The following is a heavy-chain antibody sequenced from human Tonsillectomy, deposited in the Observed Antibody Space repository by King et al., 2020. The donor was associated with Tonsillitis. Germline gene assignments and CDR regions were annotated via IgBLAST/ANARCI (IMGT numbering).Heavy chain of an antibody. J-gene: IGHJ4*02. CDR3: AKRDGYY. V-gene: IGHV3-23*04. CDR2: ISDSGGST. Sequence: VQLVESGGGLVQPGGSLRLSCAVSGFTFSSFAMSWVRQAPGKGLEWVSTISDSGGSTYYADSVKGRFTISRDNSKSTLYLQMNSLRAEDTAIYYCAKRDGYYWGQGTLVTVSS. CDR1: GFTFSSFA. D-gene: IGHD4-17*01.